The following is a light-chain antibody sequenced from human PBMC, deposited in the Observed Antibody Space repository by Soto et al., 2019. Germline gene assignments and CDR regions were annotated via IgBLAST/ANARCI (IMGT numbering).Light chain of an antibody. J-gene: IGKJ4*01. CDR1: QSISSY. CDR3: QQSYSTLFT. CDR2: AAS. Sequence: DIQMTQSPSSVSASVGDRVTITCRASQSISSYLNWYQQKPGKAPKLLIYAASSLQSGVPSRFSGSGSGTDFTLTISSLQPEDFATYYCQQSYSTLFTFGGGTKVDIK. V-gene: IGKV1-39*01.